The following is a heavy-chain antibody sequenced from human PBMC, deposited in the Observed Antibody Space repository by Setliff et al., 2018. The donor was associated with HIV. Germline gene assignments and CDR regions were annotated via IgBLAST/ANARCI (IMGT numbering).Heavy chain of an antibody. Sequence: GGSLRLSCAVSGFTFSNYAMNWVRQAPGKGLEWVSGISGSGGHTYYAESVKGRFTISRDKSKNTLYLQMNSLRAEDTAVYYCTQSQHLQYQMAAFDIWGQGTLVTVSS. CDR2: ISGSGGHT. CDR3: TQSQHLQYQMAAFDI. D-gene: IGHD1-1*01. V-gene: IGHV3-23*01. CDR1: GFTFSNYA. J-gene: IGHJ3*02.